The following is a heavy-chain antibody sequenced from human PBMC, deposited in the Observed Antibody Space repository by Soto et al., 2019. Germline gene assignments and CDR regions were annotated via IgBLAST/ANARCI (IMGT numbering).Heavy chain of an antibody. V-gene: IGHV4-34*01. CDR2: INHSGST. J-gene: IGHJ6*02. CDR3: ARSQGAYYYYYGMDV. Sequence: PSETLSLTCAVYGGSFSGYYWSWIRQPPGKGLGWIGEINHSGSTNYNPSLKSRVTISVDTSKNQFSLKVRSVTAADTAVYYCARSQGAYYYYYGMDVWGQGPTVTVSS. CDR1: GGSFSGYY.